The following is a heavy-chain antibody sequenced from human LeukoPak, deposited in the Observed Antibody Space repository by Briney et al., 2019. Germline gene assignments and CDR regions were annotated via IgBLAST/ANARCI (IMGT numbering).Heavy chain of an antibody. Sequence: LGGSLRLSCAASGFTVSSKYMSWVRQAPGKGLECVSSIHGDGTRYYADSVKGRFSITRDNSKNTLYLHMNSLRAEDTAVYHCATRIAATGRYYSDFWGQGTLVTVSS. D-gene: IGHD6-13*01. V-gene: IGHV3-53*01. CDR2: IHGDGTR. J-gene: IGHJ4*02. CDR3: ATRIAATGRYYSDF. CDR1: GFTVSSKY.